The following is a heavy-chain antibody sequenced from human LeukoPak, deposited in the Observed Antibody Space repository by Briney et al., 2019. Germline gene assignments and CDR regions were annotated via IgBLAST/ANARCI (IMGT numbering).Heavy chain of an antibody. V-gene: IGHV3-21*01. CDR1: GFSFSSYS. CDR3: AREGDVDIVATIGYYGY. CDR2: ISSSSSYI. Sequence: GGSLRLSCAASGFSFSSYSMNWVRQAPGKGLEWVSSISSSSSYIYYADSVKGRFTISRDNAKNSLYLQMNSLRAEDTAVYYCAREGDVDIVATIGYYGYWGQGTLVTVSS. D-gene: IGHD5-12*01. J-gene: IGHJ4*02.